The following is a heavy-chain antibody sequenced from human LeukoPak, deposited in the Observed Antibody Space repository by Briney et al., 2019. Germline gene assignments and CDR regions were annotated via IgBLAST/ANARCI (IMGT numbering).Heavy chain of an antibody. CDR1: GFTFSSYG. Sequence: GRSLRLSCAASGFTFSSYGMHWVRQAPGKGLEWVAVISYDGSNKYYADSVKGRFTISRDNSKNTLYLQMNSLRAEDTAVYYCARDRDTAMVTWYYYYGMDVWGQGTTGTVSS. CDR2: ISYDGSNK. V-gene: IGHV3-30*03. J-gene: IGHJ6*02. CDR3: ARDRDTAMVTWYYYYGMDV. D-gene: IGHD5-18*01.